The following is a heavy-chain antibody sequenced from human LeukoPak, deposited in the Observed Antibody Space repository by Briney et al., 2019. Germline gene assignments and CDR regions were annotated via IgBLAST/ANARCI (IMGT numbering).Heavy chain of an antibody. V-gene: IGHV3-21*01. D-gene: IGHD2-21*01. J-gene: IGHJ4*02. CDR2: ISSSSYI. CDR1: GFTFSSYS. CDR3: ARDPAGGDANY. Sequence: GGSLRLSCAASGFTFSSYSMNWVRQAPGKGLEWVSSISSSSYIYYADSVKGRFTISRDNAKNSLYLQMNSLRAEDTAVYYCARDPAGGDANYWGQGTLVTVSS.